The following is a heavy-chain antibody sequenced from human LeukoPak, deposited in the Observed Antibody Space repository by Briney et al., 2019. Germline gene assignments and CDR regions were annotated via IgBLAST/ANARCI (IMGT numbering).Heavy chain of an antibody. Sequence: PSETLSLTCTVSGGSIINYYWSWIRQPPGKGLEWIGYIYSSGSTNYNPSPKSRVTVSVDTSKNQFSLKLSSVTAADTAVYYCARGVSGYSKVDYWGQGILVTVSS. V-gene: IGHV4-59*01. D-gene: IGHD5-12*01. CDR1: GGSIINYY. CDR2: IYSSGST. J-gene: IGHJ4*02. CDR3: ARGVSGYSKVDY.